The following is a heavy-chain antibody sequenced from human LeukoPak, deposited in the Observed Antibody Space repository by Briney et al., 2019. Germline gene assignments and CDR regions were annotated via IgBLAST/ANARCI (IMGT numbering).Heavy chain of an antibody. V-gene: IGHV1-18*04. CDR2: ISAYNGNT. J-gene: IGHJ6*04. D-gene: IGHD2-15*01. Sequence: ASVKVSCKASGYTFTSYGISWVRQAPGHGLEWMGWISAYNGNTNYAQKIQGRVTMTTDTSTSTAYMELRSLRSDDTAVYYCARDFRPDIVVVVAARGYYYYGMDVWGKGATVTVSS. CDR3: ARDFRPDIVVVVAARGYYYYGMDV. CDR1: GYTFTSYG.